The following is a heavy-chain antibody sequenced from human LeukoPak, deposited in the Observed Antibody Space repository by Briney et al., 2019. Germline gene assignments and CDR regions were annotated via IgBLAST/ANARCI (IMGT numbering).Heavy chain of an antibody. CDR2: IIPIFGTA. CDR1: GGTFSSYA. V-gene: IGHV1-69*01. J-gene: IGHJ4*02. CDR3: AKDWAGSDKRYYFDY. Sequence: SVTVSCKASGGTFSSYAISWVRQAPGQGLEWVGGIIPIFGTANYAQKFQGRVTITADESTSTAHMELSSLRSEDTAVYYCAKDWAGSDKRYYFDYWGQGTLVTVSS. D-gene: IGHD5-24*01.